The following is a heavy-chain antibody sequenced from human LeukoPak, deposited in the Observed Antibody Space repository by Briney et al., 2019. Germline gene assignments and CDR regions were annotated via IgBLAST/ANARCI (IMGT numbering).Heavy chain of an antibody. Sequence: NPSETLSLTCAVYGGSFSGYYWSWIRQPAGKGLEWIGRIYTSGSTNYNPSLKSRVTMSVDTSKNQFSLKLSSVTAADTAVYYCARVKSYGDCFDYWGQGTLVTVSS. V-gene: IGHV4-59*10. D-gene: IGHD5-18*01. CDR3: ARVKSYGDCFDY. CDR1: GGSFSGYY. J-gene: IGHJ4*02. CDR2: IYTSGST.